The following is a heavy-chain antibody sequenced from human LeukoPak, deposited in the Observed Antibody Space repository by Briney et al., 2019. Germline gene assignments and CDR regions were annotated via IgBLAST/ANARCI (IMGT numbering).Heavy chain of an antibody. CDR1: GFTLDDYA. J-gene: IGHJ4*02. V-gene: IGHV3-9*01. D-gene: IGHD3-9*01. CDR3: AKDIRAAYYNILAGYDY. CDR2: ISWNGGSI. Sequence: PGGSLRLSCAASGFTLDDYAVHWVRQGPGKGLEWVSGISWNGGSIGYADSVKGRFTISRDTAKNSLYLQMNSLRAEDTALYYCAKDIRAAYYNILAGYDYWGQGTLVTVSS.